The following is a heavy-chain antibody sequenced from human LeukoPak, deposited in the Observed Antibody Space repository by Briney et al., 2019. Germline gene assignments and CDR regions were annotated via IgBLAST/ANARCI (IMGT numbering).Heavy chain of an antibody. CDR3: ARQTVEMATSPSNFDY. Sequence: GGSLRLSCAASGFTFSSYAMSWVRQAPGKGLEWVSAISGSGGSTYYADSVKGRFTISRDNSKNALYLQMNSLRAEDTAVYYCARQTVEMATSPSNFDYRGQGTLVTVSS. CDR2: ISGSGGST. D-gene: IGHD5-24*01. V-gene: IGHV3-23*01. J-gene: IGHJ4*02. CDR1: GFTFSSYA.